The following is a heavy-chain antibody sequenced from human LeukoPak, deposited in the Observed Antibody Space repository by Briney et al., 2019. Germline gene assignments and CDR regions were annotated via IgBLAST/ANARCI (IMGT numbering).Heavy chain of an antibody. J-gene: IGHJ6*03. CDR2: IYYSGTT. Sequence: SETLSLICSVSGGSISSSNYYWGWIRQPPGKGLERIGTIYYSGTTYYNPSLESRVTISEDMSKNQFSLTLRSVTAADTAVYYCARQISDYYYYYIDVWGKGTTVTVSS. CDR1: GGSISSSNYY. CDR3: ARQISDYYYYYIDV. D-gene: IGHD3-10*01. V-gene: IGHV4-39*01.